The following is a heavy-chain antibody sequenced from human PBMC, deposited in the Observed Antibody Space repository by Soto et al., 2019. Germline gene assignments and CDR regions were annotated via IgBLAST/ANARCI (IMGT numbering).Heavy chain of an antibody. CDR3: ARPRSSWYDWFDP. V-gene: IGHV5-51*01. CDR2: IYPGDSDT. J-gene: IGHJ5*02. CDR1: GYSFTSYW. D-gene: IGHD6-13*01. Sequence: PGESLKISCKGSGYSFTSYWISWVRQMPGRGLEWMGSIYPGDSDTRYSPSFQGQVTISVDKSLITAYLQWNSLKASDTAVYYCARPRSSWYDWFDPWGQGTLVTVSS.